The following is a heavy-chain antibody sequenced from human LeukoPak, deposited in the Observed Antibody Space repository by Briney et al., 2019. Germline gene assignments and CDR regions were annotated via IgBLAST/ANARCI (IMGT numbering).Heavy chain of an antibody. CDR2: IYYSGST. J-gene: IGHJ4*02. V-gene: IGHV4-39*01. CDR1: GGSINSSSYY. CDR3: ARQIVHRIAAAGMGFDY. Sequence: PSETLSLTCTVSGGSINSSSYYWGWIRQPPGKGPEWIGSIYYSGSTYYNPSLKSRVTISVDTSKNQFSLKLSSVTAADTAVYYCARQIVHRIAAAGMGFDYWGQGTLATVSS. D-gene: IGHD6-13*01.